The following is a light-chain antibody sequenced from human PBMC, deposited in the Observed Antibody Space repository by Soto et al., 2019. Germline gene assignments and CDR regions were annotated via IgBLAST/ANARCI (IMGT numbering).Light chain of an antibody. CDR1: SSDVGSYNL. CDR2: EGS. CDR3: CSYAGSSTHAV. Sequence: QSALTQPASVSGSPGQSITISCTGTSSDVGSYNLVSWYQQHPGKATKLMIYEGSKRPSGVSNRFSGSKSGNTASLTISGLQAEDEADYYCCSYAGSSTHAVFGGCTQLTVL. J-gene: IGLJ7*01. V-gene: IGLV2-23*01.